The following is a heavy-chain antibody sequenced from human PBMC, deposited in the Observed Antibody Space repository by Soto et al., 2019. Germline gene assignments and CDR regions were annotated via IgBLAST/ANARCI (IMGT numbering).Heavy chain of an antibody. CDR1: GGSISSGGYY. J-gene: IGHJ6*02. V-gene: IGHV4-31*03. CDR2: IYYSGST. Sequence: SETLSLTCTVSGGSISSGGYYWSWIRQHPGKGLEWIGYIYYSGSTYYNPSLKSRVTISVDTSKNQFSLKLSSVTAADTAVYYWARDINLTFYGMDVWGQGTTVTVSS. CDR3: ARDINLTFYGMDV.